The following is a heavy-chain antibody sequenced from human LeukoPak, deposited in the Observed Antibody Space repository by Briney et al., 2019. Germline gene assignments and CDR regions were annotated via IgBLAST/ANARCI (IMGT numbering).Heavy chain of an antibody. CDR2: INTYNGKP. CDR1: GYTFTSQG. V-gene: IGHV1-18*01. CDR3: ASRSGSTPYYFDY. Sequence: ASVKVSCKASGYTFTSQGISCVRQAPAQGLEWMGWINTYNGKPNYAQKLQDRVTMTTDTSTSTAYMELSSLRSDDTAVYYCASRSGSTPYYFDYWGQGTLVTVSS. J-gene: IGHJ4*02. D-gene: IGHD3-3*01.